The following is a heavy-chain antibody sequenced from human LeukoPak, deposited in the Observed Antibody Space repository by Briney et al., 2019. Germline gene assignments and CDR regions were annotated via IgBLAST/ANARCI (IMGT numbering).Heavy chain of an antibody. CDR2: IYSSGST. V-gene: IGHV4-4*07. D-gene: IGHD3-22*01. Sequence: SETLSLTCTVSGGSISTYYWGWIRQPAGKGLEWIGRIYSSGSTNYNPSLQSRITMSVETSKNKFSLRLTSVTAADTAVYYCTRVRYYYDGIGNYPYYFDLWAREPWSPSPQ. CDR1: GGSISTYY. CDR3: TRVRYYYDGIGNYPYYFDL. J-gene: IGHJ4*02.